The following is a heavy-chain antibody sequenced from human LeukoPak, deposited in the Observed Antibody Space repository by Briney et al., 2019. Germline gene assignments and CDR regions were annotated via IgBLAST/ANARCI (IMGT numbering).Heavy chain of an antibody. CDR1: GFTFSSYS. V-gene: IGHV3-21*01. Sequence: GGSLRLSCAASGFTFSSYSMNWVRQAPGKGLEWVSSISSSSSYIYYADSVKGRFTISRDNAKNSLYLQMNSLGAEDTAVYYCARDADYYDSSGYYFDYWGQGTLVTVSS. CDR3: ARDADYYDSSGYYFDY. CDR2: ISSSSSYI. J-gene: IGHJ4*02. D-gene: IGHD3-22*01.